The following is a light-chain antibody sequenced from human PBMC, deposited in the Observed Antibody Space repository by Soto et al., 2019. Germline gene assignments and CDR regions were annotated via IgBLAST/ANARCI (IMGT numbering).Light chain of an antibody. Sequence: EVVMTQSPGTLSVSPGERATLSCRASQSISRNLAWYQQKPGQAPRLLIYGASTRATGIPARFSGSGSGTEFTLTISSLQSEDFAVYYCQQYNNWWTFGQGTKVDIK. CDR3: QQYNNWWT. CDR2: GAS. V-gene: IGKV3-15*01. J-gene: IGKJ1*01. CDR1: QSISRN.